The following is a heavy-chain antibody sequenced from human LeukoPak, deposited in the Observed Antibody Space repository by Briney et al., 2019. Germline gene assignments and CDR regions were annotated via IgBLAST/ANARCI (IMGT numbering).Heavy chain of an antibody. Sequence: GGSLRLSCAASGFTFSSYGMHWVRQAPGKGLEWVAFIRYDGSNKYYADSVKGRFTISRDNSKNTLYLQMNSLRAEDTAVYYCARVATYYYDSSGYPDYWGQGTLVTVSS. D-gene: IGHD3-22*01. CDR2: IRYDGSNK. CDR1: GFTFSSYG. J-gene: IGHJ4*02. V-gene: IGHV3-30*02. CDR3: ARVATYYYDSSGYPDY.